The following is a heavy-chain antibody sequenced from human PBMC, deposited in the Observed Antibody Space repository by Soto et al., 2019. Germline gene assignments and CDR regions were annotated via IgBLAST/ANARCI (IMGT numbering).Heavy chain of an antibody. Sequence: QVRLQESGPGLVKPSETLSLTCTVSGGSISRYYWSWIRQPPRKGLEWIGYLYNTGSTIYNPSLKSRVTMSVDTSTYQFSLKLNSLTAADTAVYYCARDLWGYCGTDCYPLDVWGQGTTVTVSS. D-gene: IGHD2-21*02. CDR1: GGSISRYY. CDR2: LYNTGST. CDR3: ARDLWGYCGTDCYPLDV. V-gene: IGHV4-59*01. J-gene: IGHJ6*02.